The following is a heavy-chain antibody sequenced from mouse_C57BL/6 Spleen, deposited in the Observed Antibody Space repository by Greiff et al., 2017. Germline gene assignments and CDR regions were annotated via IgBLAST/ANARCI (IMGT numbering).Heavy chain of an antibody. V-gene: IGHV1-74*01. Sequence: QVQLKQPGAELVKPGASVMVFCKASGYTFTSYWMHWVKQRPGQGLEWIGRIHPSDSDTNYNQKFKGKATLTVDKSSSTAYMQLSSLTSEVSAVYYCAVTDFGYWGQGTTHTVSS. D-gene: IGHD2-1*01. CDR2: IHPSDSDT. CDR3: AVTDFGY. CDR1: GYTFTSYW. J-gene: IGHJ2*01.